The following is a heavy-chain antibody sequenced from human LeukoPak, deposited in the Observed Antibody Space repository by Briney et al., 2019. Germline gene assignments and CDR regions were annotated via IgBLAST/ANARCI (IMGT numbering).Heavy chain of an antibody. CDR2: IYYSGST. V-gene: IGHV4-39*02. J-gene: IGHJ5*02. D-gene: IGHD3-3*01. Sequence: SETLSLTCTVSGGSISSSSYYWGWIRQPPGKGLEWIGSIYYSGSTYYNPSLKSRVTISVDTSKNQFSLKLSSVTAADTAVYYCARDGEDGRGGWFDPWGQGILVTVSS. CDR1: GGSISSSSYY. CDR3: ARDGEDGRGGWFDP.